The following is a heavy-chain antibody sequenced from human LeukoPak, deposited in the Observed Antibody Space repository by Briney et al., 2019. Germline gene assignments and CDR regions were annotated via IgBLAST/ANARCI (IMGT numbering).Heavy chain of an antibody. CDR3: ARDLVVDSYILDY. J-gene: IGHJ4*02. D-gene: IGHD2-8*02. Sequence: GGSLRLSCAASGFTFSSYAMHWVRQAPGKGLEWVAVISYDGSNKYYADSVKGRFTISRDNSKNTLYLQMNSLRAEDTAVYYCARDLVVDSYILDYWGQGTLVTVSS. CDR2: ISYDGSNK. V-gene: IGHV3-30-3*01. CDR1: GFTFSSYA.